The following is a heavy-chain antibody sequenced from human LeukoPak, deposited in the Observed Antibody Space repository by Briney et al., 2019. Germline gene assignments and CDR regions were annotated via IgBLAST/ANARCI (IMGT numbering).Heavy chain of an antibody. CDR2: IYYSGST. J-gene: IGHJ3*02. V-gene: IGHV4-59*01. CDR3: ARDRYGDYPDAFDI. CDR1: GGSISSYY. Sequence: SETLSLTCTVSGGSISSYYWSWIRRPPGKGLEWIGYIYYSGSTNYNPSLKSRVTISVDTSKNQFSLKLSSVTAADTAVYYCARDRYGDYPDAFDIWGQGTMVTVSS. D-gene: IGHD4-17*01.